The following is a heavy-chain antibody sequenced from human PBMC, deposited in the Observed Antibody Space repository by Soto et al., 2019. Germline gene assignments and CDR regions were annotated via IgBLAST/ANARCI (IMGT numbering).Heavy chain of an antibody. CDR2: MSGSGGST. CDR1: GSTFSTYA. J-gene: IGHJ2*01. V-gene: IGHV3-23*01. D-gene: IGHD3-3*01. CDR3: APTFGEEVAPSFWYFDL. Sequence: PGGSLKLSCAASGSTFSTYAMTWVRQAPGKGLEWVSTMSGSGGSTYYADSVKGRFTISRDNFKNKLYLQMNSLRAEDTAVYYCAPTFGEEVAPSFWYFDLWGRGTLVTVSS.